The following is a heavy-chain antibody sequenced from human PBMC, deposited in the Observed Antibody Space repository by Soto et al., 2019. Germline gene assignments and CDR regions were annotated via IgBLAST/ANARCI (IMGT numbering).Heavy chain of an antibody. CDR1: GGTFSSYA. Sequence: QVQLVQSGAEVKKPGSSVKVSCKASGGTFSSYAISWVRQAPGQGLEWMGGIIPIFGTANYAQKFQASVTITADNSTSTAYMELSSLRSEDTAVYYCARDLAVQDPNLNYYGMDVWGQGTTVTVSS. CDR3: ARDLAVQDPNLNYYGMDV. CDR2: IIPIFGTA. V-gene: IGHV1-69*06. D-gene: IGHD2-15*01. J-gene: IGHJ6*02.